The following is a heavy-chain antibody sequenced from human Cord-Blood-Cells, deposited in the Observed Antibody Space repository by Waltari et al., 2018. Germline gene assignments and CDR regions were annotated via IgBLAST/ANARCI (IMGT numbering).Heavy chain of an antibody. CDR3: ARDLGPDFWSGYYDY. CDR1: GFTFSSYW. CDR2: IKQDGSEK. D-gene: IGHD3-3*01. Sequence: EVQLVESGGGLVQPGGSLRLSCAASGFTFSSYWMSWVRQASGKGLEWVTNIKQDGSEKYYVDSVKGRFTISRDNAKNSLYLQMNSLRAEDTAVYYCARDLGPDFWSGYYDYWGQGTLVTVSS. V-gene: IGHV3-7*01. J-gene: IGHJ4*02.